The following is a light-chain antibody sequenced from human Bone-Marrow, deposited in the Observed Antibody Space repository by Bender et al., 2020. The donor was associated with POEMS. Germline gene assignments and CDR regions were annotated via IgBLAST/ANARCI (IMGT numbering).Light chain of an antibody. CDR1: SSDIGNYNY. CDR3: QSYDNSLVWV. V-gene: IGLV2-8*01. CDR2: EVN. J-gene: IGLJ3*02. Sequence: QSALTQPASVSGSPGQSVTISCSGTSSDIGNYNYVSWYQQHPGKAPKLMIYEVNKRPSGVPDRFSGSKSGNTASLTVSGLQAEDEADYYCQSYDNSLVWVFGGGTRLTVL.